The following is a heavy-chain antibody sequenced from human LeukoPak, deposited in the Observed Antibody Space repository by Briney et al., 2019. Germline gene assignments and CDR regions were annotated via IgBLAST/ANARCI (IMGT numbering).Heavy chain of an antibody. J-gene: IGHJ4*02. CDR2: ISGSGGST. Sequence: AGGSLRLSCAASGFAFSNYGMSWVRQAPGKGLEWVSGISGSGGSTCYADSVKGRFTISRDNSKKTLYLQMNSLRAGDTAVYYCSNYRLCWSGELDYWGQGTLVTVSS. CDR3: SNYRLCWSGELDY. D-gene: IGHD3-10*02. CDR1: GFAFSNYG. V-gene: IGHV3-23*01.